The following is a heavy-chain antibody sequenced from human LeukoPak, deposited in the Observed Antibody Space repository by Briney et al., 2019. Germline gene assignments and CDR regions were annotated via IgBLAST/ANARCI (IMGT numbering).Heavy chain of an antibody. CDR3: AAESFWSGYEHYYYGMDV. J-gene: IGHJ6*02. D-gene: IGHD3-3*01. CDR1: GFTFTSSA. Sequence: GASVKVSCKASGFTFTSSAVQWVRQARGQRLEWIGWIVVGSGNTNYAQKFQERVTITRGMSTSTAYMELSSLRSEDTAVYYCAAESFWSGYEHYYYGMDVWGQGTTVTVSS. V-gene: IGHV1-58*01. CDR2: IVVGSGNT.